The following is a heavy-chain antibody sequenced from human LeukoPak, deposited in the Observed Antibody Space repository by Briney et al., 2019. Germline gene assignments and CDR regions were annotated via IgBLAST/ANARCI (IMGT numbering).Heavy chain of an antibody. CDR1: GFTFSSYA. V-gene: IGHV3-23*01. Sequence: GGSLRLSSAASGFTFSSYAMSWGRQAPGKRVGCVSAISGGGGSTNYAASVKGPFKISRDNSRNTLYMQMNSLRTEERAVYYGAKRKSPPPVGYYYYGMDVWGQGTTVTVSS. J-gene: IGHJ6*02. D-gene: IGHD1-14*01. CDR2: ISGGGGST. CDR3: AKRKSPPPVGYYYYGMDV.